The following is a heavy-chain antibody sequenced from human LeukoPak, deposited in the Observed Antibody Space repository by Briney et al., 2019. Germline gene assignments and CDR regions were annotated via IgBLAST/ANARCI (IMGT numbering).Heavy chain of an antibody. D-gene: IGHD3-10*02. J-gene: IGHJ6*04. V-gene: IGHV3-48*03. CDR3: AERGITMIGGV. Sequence: PGGSLRLSCAASGFTFSSYETNWVRQAPGKGLEGVSYISSSGSTIYYADSVKGRFTISGDNAKNSLYLQMNSLRAEDTAVYYCAERGITMIGGVWGKGTTVTISS. CDR2: ISSSGSTI. CDR1: GFTFSSYE.